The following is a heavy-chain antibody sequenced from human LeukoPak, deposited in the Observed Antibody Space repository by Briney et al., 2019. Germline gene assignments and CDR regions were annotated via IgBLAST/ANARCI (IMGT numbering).Heavy chain of an antibody. V-gene: IGHV3-21*01. CDR3: ARGAYYYDSSGYYWDDAFDI. CDR2: ISSSSSYI. J-gene: IGHJ3*02. Sequence: GGSLRLSCAASGFTVSSSYMNWVRQAPGKGLEWVSSISSSSSYIYYADSVKGRFTISRDNAKNSLYLQMNSLRAEDTAVYYCARGAYYYDSSGYYWDDAFDIWGQGTMVTVSS. CDR1: GFTVSSSY. D-gene: IGHD3-22*01.